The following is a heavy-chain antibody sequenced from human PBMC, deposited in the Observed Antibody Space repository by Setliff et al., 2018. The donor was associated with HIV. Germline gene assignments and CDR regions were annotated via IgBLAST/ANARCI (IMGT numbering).Heavy chain of an antibody. CDR3: ASGSGYCRNGVCYIGVHKNPDKYYFDY. Sequence: GASVKVSCKASGYTFTDYAMNWVRQAPGQGLEWMGGSIPLFGTVTYAQRFQGRVTITTDELMTTAYMELTSLRSEDTAVYYCASGSGYCRNGVCYIGVHKNPDKYYFDYWGQGALVTVSS. V-gene: IGHV1-69*05. CDR2: SIPLFGTV. D-gene: IGHD2-8*01. J-gene: IGHJ4*02. CDR1: GYTFTDYA.